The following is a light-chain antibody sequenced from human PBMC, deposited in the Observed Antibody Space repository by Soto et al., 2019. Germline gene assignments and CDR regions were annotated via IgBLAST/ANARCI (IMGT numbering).Light chain of an antibody. Sequence: EIVLTQSPGTLSLSPGERATLSCRASQSVSSSWLAWYQQKPGQAPRLLIYGASSRATGVPDRFSGSGSGTDFTLTISSLETEDSTVFYCQQYGGPPWTFGQGNKVEIK. CDR1: QSVSSSW. V-gene: IGKV3-20*01. CDR3: QQYGGPPWT. CDR2: GAS. J-gene: IGKJ1*01.